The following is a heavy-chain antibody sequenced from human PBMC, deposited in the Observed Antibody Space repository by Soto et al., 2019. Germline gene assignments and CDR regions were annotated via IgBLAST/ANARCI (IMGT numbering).Heavy chain of an antibody. CDR1: GFIFSDYY. J-gene: IGHJ4*02. Sequence: LRLSCAASGFIFSDYYMTWIRQAPGKGLEWVSHISFRGDIYYADSLEGRFTISRDDAKNSLYLQMNSLRAEDTAVYYCARGCSSASCYYYWGQGTLVTVSS. V-gene: IGHV3-11*04. CDR2: ISFRGDI. D-gene: IGHD2-2*01. CDR3: ARGCSSASCYYY.